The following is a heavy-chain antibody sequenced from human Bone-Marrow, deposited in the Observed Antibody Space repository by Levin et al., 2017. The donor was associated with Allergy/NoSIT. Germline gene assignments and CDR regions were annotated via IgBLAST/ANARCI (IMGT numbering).Heavy chain of an antibody. CDR2: INHSGST. D-gene: IGHD6-13*01. CDR3: ARVVGSSSWYYVRYYGMDV. J-gene: IGHJ6*02. V-gene: IGHV4-34*01. CDR1: GGSFSGYY. Sequence: SETLSLTCAVYGGSFSGYYWSWIRQPPGKGLEWIGEINHSGSTNYNPSLKSRVTISVDTSKNQFSLKLSSVTAADTAVYYCARVVGSSSWYYVRYYGMDVWGQGTTVTVSS.